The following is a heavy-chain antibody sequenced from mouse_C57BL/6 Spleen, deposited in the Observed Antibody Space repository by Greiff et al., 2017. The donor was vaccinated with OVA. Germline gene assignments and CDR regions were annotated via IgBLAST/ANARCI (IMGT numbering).Heavy chain of an antibody. Sequence: VQLQQSGAELARPGASVKMSCKASGYTFTSYTMHWVKQRPGPGLEWIGYINPSSGYTKYNQKFKDKATLTADKSSSTAYMQLSSLTSEDSAVYYCASEGYSYYFVYWGQGTTLTVSS. V-gene: IGHV1-4*01. CDR2: INPSSGYT. D-gene: IGHD2-3*01. J-gene: IGHJ2*01. CDR1: GYTFTSYT. CDR3: ASEGYSYYFVY.